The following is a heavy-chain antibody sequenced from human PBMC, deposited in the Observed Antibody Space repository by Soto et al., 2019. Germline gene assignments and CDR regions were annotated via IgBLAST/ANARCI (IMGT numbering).Heavy chain of an antibody. CDR3: TRDASRDSSARGWFDP. CDR1: GFTFRSFT. Sequence: SLRLSCAASGFTFRSFTMNWVLQAPGKGLEWVSTISSNSAYIYYTDALRGRFTISRDNAKNSLHLQMNSLRAEDTAVYYCTRDASRDSSARGWFDPWGPGTLVTVSS. D-gene: IGHD6-13*01. J-gene: IGHJ5*02. CDR2: ISSNSAYI. V-gene: IGHV3-21*01.